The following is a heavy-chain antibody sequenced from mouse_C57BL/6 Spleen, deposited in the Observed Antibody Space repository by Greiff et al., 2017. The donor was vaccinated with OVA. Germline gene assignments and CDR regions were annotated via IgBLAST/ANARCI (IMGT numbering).Heavy chain of an antibody. V-gene: IGHV1-69*01. CDR3: ARKETAQAWFAY. CDR1: GYTFTSYW. CDR2: IDPSDSYT. Sequence: VQLQQPGAELVMPGASVKLSCKASGYTFTSYWMHWVKQRPGQGLEWIGEIDPSDSYTNYNQKFKGKSTLTVDKSSSTAYMQLSSLTSEDSAVYYWARKETAQAWFAYWGQGTLVTVSA. J-gene: IGHJ3*01. D-gene: IGHD3-2*02.